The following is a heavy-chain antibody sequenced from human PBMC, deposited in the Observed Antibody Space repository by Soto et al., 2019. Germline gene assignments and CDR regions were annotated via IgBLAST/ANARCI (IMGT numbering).Heavy chain of an antibody. CDR1: GGSFSGYY. CDR3: ARVFSSRAFDI. J-gene: IGHJ3*02. V-gene: IGHV4-34*01. CDR2: INHSGST. Sequence: SETLSLTCAVYGGSFSGYYWSWIRQPPGKGLEWIGEINHSGSTNYNPSLKSRVTISVDTSKNQFSLKLSSVTAADAAVYYCARVFSSRAFDIWGQGTMVTVSS.